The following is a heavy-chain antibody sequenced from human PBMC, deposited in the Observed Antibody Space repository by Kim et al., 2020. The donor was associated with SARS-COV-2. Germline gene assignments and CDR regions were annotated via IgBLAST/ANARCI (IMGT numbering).Heavy chain of an antibody. D-gene: IGHD3-22*01. CDR3: ARIAAHDSSGQ. CDR1: GFTVSSTY. Sequence: GGSLRLSCAASGFTVSSTYMSWVRQAPGKRLEWLSLIYSGGSTYYADSVKGRLTISRDRSKNTLYLQLNSLRAEDTAVYYCARIAAHDSSGQWGQRTLVTVSS. V-gene: IGHV3-66*02. CDR2: IYSGGST. J-gene: IGHJ4*02.